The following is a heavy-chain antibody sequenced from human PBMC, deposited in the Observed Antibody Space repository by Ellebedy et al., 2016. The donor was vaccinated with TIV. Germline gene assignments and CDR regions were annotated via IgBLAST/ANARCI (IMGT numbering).Heavy chain of an antibody. Sequence: GESLKISCAASGFTFSSYGMHWVRQAPGKGLEWVAVIWYDGSNKYYADSVKGRFTISRDNSKHTLYLQMNSLRAEDTAVYSCARDLSSDCSGVSCYSGDYYGMDVWGQGTTVTVSS. D-gene: IGHD2-15*01. V-gene: IGHV3-33*01. CDR1: GFTFSSYG. J-gene: IGHJ6*02. CDR2: IWYDGSNK. CDR3: ARDLSSDCSGVSCYSGDYYGMDV.